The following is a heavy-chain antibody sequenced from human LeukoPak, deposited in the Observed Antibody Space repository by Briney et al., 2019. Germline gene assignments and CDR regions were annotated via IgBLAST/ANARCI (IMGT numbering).Heavy chain of an antibody. CDR2: INPNGGST. Sequence: ASVRVSCKASGYTFTSYYMHWVRKAPGQGLEWMGIINPNGGSTSYTQKSQGRVTMPSDKSTSTVYMELSSLRSEDTAVYYCASWGRPQRIAWDYWGQGTLVTVSS. D-gene: IGHD7-27*01. CDR1: GYTFTSYY. CDR3: ASWGRPQRIAWDY. V-gene: IGHV1-46*01. J-gene: IGHJ4*02.